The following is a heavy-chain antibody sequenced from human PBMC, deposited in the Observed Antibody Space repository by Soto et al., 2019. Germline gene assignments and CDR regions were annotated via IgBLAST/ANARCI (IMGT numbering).Heavy chain of an antibody. CDR2: MNPNSGGT. CDR1: GYTFTSYD. D-gene: IGHD2-21*02. Sequence: ASVKVSCKASGYTFTSYDINWVRQATGQGLEWMGWMNPNSGGTNYAQKFQGWVTMTRDTSISTAYMELSRLRSDDTAVYYCARGPGGGDCYDAFDIWGQGTMVTVSS. V-gene: IGHV1-2*04. J-gene: IGHJ3*02. CDR3: ARGPGGGDCYDAFDI.